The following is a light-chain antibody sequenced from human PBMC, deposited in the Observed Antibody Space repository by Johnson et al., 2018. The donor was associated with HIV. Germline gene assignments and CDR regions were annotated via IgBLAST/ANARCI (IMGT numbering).Light chain of an antibody. Sequence: QSVLTQPPSVSAAPGQKVTISCSGSSSNIGNNYVSWYQQLSGTAPKLLIYENNKRPSGIPDRFSGSKSGTSATLGISGLQTGDEADYYCGKWDNSLGVFYVFGTGTKVTVL. CDR1: SSNIGNNY. CDR3: GKWDNSLGVFYV. V-gene: IGLV1-51*02. CDR2: ENN. J-gene: IGLJ1*01.